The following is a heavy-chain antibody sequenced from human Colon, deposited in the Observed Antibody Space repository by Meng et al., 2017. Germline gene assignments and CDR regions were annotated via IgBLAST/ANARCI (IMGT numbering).Heavy chain of an antibody. Sequence: QITLKESGPTLVKPTQTLTLTCPFSGFSLNKTGEGVAWIRQPPRKALEWLALIYSDDDKRYSPSLKSRLTITKDTSKNQVVLTMTNVDPVDSGRYYCAHRTMTTMSGLVVPSGYFDTWGQGILVTVSS. J-gene: IGHJ5*02. CDR1: GFSLNKTGEG. CDR2: IYSDDDK. V-gene: IGHV2-5*02. D-gene: IGHD5-12*01. CDR3: AHRTMTTMSGLVVPSGYFDT.